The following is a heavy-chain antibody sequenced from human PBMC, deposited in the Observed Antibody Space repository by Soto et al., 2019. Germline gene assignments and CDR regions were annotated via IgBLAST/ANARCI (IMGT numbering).Heavy chain of an antibody. V-gene: IGHV3-23*01. D-gene: IGHD2-21*01. CDR1: GFTFSTCA. Sequence: EVQLLESGGGLVQPGGSLRLSCPATGFTFSTCAMNWVRQAPGKGLEWVSTISGSGSTTYYADSVKGRFTISRDNFKNSLYLQMNSLRVEDTAVYYCAKDRSRSYGGGYAWGYLDSWGQGTLVNVSS. CDR2: ISGSGSTT. J-gene: IGHJ4*02. CDR3: AKDRSRSYGGGYAWGYLDS.